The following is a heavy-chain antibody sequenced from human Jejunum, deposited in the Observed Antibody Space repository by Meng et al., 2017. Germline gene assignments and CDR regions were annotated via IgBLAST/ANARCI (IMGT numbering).Heavy chain of an antibody. D-gene: IGHD1-1*01. CDR3: ARVNWTSSYWYFDL. CDR2: IYYSGST. J-gene: IGHJ2*01. Sequence: HLQRWGPGLVRPSQTLSLTCTVSGASMSSGNYYWTWIRQHPGKGLEWIGYIYYSGSTYYNPSLQSLVTISIDMSENQFSLKLTSVTAADTAVYYCARVNWTSSYWYFDLWGRGTLVTVSS. CDR1: GASMSSGNYY. V-gene: IGHV4-31*01.